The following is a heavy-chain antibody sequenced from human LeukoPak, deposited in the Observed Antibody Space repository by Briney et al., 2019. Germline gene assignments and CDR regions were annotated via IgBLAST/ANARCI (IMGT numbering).Heavy chain of an antibody. D-gene: IGHD6-13*01. CDR1: GFTFSSYS. Sequence: GGSLRLSCAASGFTFSSYSMNWVRQAPGKGLEWVSSISSSSSYIYYADSVKGRFTISRDNAKNSLYLQVNSLRAEDTAVYYCAKVPSAAGVYYFDYWGQGTLVTVSS. CDR3: AKVPSAAGVYYFDY. J-gene: IGHJ4*02. V-gene: IGHV3-21*01. CDR2: ISSSSSYI.